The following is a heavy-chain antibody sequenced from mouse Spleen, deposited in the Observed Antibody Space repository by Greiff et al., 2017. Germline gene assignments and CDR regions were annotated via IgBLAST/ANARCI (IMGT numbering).Heavy chain of an antibody. CDR2: IDPSDSYT. Sequence: QVQLQQPGAELVKPGASVKLSCKASGYTFTSYWMQWVKQRPGQGLEWIGEIDPSDSYTNYNQKFKGKATLTVDTSSSTAYMQLSSLTSEDSAVYYCASGLTGTDYWGQGTTLTVSS. CDR1: GYTFTSYW. J-gene: IGHJ2*01. CDR3: ASGLTGTDY. D-gene: IGHD4-1*01. V-gene: IGHV1-50*01.